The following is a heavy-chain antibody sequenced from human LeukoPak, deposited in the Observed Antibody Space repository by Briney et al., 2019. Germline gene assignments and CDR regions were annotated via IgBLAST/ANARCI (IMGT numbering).Heavy chain of an antibody. D-gene: IGHD3-22*01. CDR1: GFTFSSHD. CDR3: ARARYYYDSSGYQY. V-gene: IGHV3-33*01. CDR2: IRSGGSNI. J-gene: IGHJ4*02. Sequence: GRSLRLSCAASGFTFSSHDMHWVRQAPGKGLKWVAVIRSGGSNINYADSVTGRFTISRDNSKNTLYLQMNSLRAEDTAVYYCARARYYYDSSGYQYWGQGTLVTVSS.